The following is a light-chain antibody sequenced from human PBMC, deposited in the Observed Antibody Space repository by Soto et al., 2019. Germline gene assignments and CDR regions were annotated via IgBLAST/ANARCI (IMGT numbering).Light chain of an antibody. V-gene: IGKV3-15*01. CDR1: PSVRSY. CDR2: GAS. CDR3: QQYNNWPYT. J-gene: IGKJ2*01. Sequence: EIVMTQSPATLSVSPGDRATLSCRASPSVRSYLAWYQQKPGQSPRLLISGASTRATGFPARFSGSGSGTEFTLTISNLQSEDFAVYYCQQYNNWPYTFGQGTKLEIK.